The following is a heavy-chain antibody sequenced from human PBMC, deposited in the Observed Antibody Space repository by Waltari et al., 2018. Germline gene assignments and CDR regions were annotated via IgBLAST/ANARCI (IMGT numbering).Heavy chain of an antibody. CDR3: ARDQGSYYEY. Sequence: QVQLQESGPGLVKPSETLSLTCTVSGGSISSYYWSWLRQSAGKRLEWIGRIYSSGSTNYNPSSGSTNYNPSLKSRVTMSVDTSKNQFSLKLNSVTAADTAVYFCARDQGSYYEYWGQGTLVTVSS. D-gene: IGHD3-10*01. V-gene: IGHV4-4*07. CDR2: IYSSGSTNYNPSSGST. J-gene: IGHJ4*02. CDR1: GGSISSYY.